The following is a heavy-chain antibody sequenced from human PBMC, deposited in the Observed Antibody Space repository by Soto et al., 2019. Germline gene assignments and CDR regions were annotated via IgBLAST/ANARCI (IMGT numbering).Heavy chain of an antibody. CDR3: ARDLSH. Sequence: DVQLVGSGGGLVQPGGSLRLSCVASGFPFSSYAMHWVRQAPGKGLEWISYINGASTTTVYADSVKVRFTVSRDNDKNSVYLQMSSLRHEDTAFYYCARDLSHWGQGMLVTVSS. CDR1: GFPFSSYA. V-gene: IGHV3-48*02. J-gene: IGHJ4*02. CDR2: INGASTTT.